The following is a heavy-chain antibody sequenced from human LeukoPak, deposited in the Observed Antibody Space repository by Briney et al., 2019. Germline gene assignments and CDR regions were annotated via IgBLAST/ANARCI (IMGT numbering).Heavy chain of an antibody. CDR2: IEKESKGHLT. V-gene: IGHV3-73*01. CDR1: GFTFSDCA. Sequence: SGGSLKLSCAASGFTFSDCAIHWVRQASGKGLEWVGLIEKESKGHLTASAASVRGRFIISRDDSKNTAYLQMNSLKIEDTAVYYCTRDSGYNNWFDPWGQGTLVTVSS. D-gene: IGHD3-22*01. CDR3: TRDSGYNNWFDP. J-gene: IGHJ5*02.